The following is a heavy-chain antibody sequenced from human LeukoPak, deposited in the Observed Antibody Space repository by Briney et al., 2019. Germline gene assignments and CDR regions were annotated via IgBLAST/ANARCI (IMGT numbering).Heavy chain of an antibody. J-gene: IGHJ6*02. CDR2: ISYDGSNK. Sequence: PGGSLRLSCAASGFTFSSYAMHWVRQAPGKGLEWVAVISYDGSNKYYADSVEGRFTISRDNSKNTLYLQMNSLRAEDTAVYYCARDPQYYDFWSGYSNSYGMDVWGQGTTVTVSS. V-gene: IGHV3-30*04. D-gene: IGHD3-3*01. CDR3: ARDPQYYDFWSGYSNSYGMDV. CDR1: GFTFSSYA.